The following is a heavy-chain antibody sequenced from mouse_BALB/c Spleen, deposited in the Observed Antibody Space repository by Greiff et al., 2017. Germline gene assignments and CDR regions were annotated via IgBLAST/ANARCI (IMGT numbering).Heavy chain of an antibody. CDR2: IRSKSNNYAT. CDR1: GFTFNTYA. V-gene: IGHV10-1*02. Sequence: EVKVVESGGGLVQPKGSLKLSCAASGFTFNTYAMNWVRQAPGKGLEWVARIRSKSNNYATYYADSVKDRFTISRDDSQSMLYLQMNNLKTEDTAMDYCVRTALYYYAMDDWGQGTAVTVSS. D-gene: IGHD1-2*01. CDR3: VRTALYYYAMDD. J-gene: IGHJ4*01.